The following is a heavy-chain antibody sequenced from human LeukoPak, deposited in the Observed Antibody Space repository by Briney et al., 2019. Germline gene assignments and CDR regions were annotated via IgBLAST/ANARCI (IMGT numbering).Heavy chain of an antibody. CDR2: ISGSGGST. Sequence: GGSLRLSCAASGFTFSSYAMSWVRQAPGKGLEWVSAISGSGGSTYYADSVKGRFTISRDNSKNTLYLQMNSLRADDTAVYYCAKDLQATSADYYFDYWGQGTLVTVSS. D-gene: IGHD2-2*01. CDR1: GFTFSSYA. V-gene: IGHV3-23*01. CDR3: AKDLQATSADYYFDY. J-gene: IGHJ4*02.